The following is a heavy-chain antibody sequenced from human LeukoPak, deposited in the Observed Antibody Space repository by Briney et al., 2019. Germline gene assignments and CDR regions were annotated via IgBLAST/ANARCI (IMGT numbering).Heavy chain of an antibody. CDR2: MNPNSGNT. V-gene: IGHV1-8*01. D-gene: IGHD6-13*01. Sequence: ASVKVSCKASGYTFTSYDINWVRQATGQGLEWMGWMNPNSGNTGYAQKFQGRVTMTRNTSISTAYMELSSLRSEDTAVYYCARGCSCSCGADPWGQGTLVTVSS. J-gene: IGHJ5*02. CDR3: ARGCSCSCGADP. CDR1: GYTFTSYD.